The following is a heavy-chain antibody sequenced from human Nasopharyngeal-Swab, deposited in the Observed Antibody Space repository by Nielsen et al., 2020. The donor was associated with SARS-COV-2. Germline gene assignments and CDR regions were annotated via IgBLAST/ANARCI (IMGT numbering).Heavy chain of an antibody. Sequence: WVRQAPGQGLEWMGWINTNTGNPTYAQGFTGRFVFSLDTSVSTAYLQISSLKAEDTAVYYCARETAAVDYWGQGTLVTVS. J-gene: IGHJ4*02. CDR3: ARETAAVDY. V-gene: IGHV7-4-1*02. D-gene: IGHD6-13*01. CDR2: INTNTGNP.